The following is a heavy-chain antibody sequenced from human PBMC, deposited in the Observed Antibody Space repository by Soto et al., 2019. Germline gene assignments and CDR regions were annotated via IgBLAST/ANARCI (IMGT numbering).Heavy chain of an antibody. CDR2: INQDGNQK. CDR1: GFSFSAYW. J-gene: IGHJ4*02. D-gene: IGHD4-4*01. Sequence: GGSLRLSCAASGFSFSAYWMSWVRQAPGKGLEWVANINQDGNQKYYMDSVKGRFSISRDNAKNSLYLQMNSLRGEDTAVYFCVRDRDSYSYFDLWGKGTLVTVSS. CDR3: VRDRDSYSYFDL. V-gene: IGHV3-7*01.